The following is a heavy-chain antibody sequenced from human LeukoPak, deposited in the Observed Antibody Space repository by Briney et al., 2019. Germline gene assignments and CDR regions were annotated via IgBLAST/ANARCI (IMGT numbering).Heavy chain of an antibody. CDR1: GGSISSYY. CDR3: ARDLAAAGYDY. Sequence: KSSETLSLTCTVSGGSISSYYWSWIRQPPGKGLEWIGYIYYSGSTNYNPSLKSRVTISVDTSKNQFSLKLSSVTAADTAVYYCARDLAAAGYDYWGQGTLVTVSS. D-gene: IGHD6-13*01. CDR2: IYYSGST. J-gene: IGHJ4*02. V-gene: IGHV4-59*01.